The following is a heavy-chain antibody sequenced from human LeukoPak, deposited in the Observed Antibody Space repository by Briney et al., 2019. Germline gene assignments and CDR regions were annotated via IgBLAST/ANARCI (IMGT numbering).Heavy chain of an antibody. CDR1: GFTFDDYA. CDR2: ISWNSGNI. Sequence: GGSLRLSCAASGFTFDDYAMHWVRQTPGRGLEWVSGISWNSGNIDYADSVRGRFTISRDNAKNSLYLQMNSLRPEDMALYYCAKQKSSRGWYYDAFDIWGQGTMITVSS. CDR3: AKQKSSRGWYYDAFDI. D-gene: IGHD6-19*01. V-gene: IGHV3-9*03. J-gene: IGHJ3*02.